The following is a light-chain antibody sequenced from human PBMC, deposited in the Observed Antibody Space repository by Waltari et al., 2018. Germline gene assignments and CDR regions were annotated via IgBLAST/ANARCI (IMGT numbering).Light chain of an antibody. CDR2: WAS. CDR3: QQYYSTPFT. Sequence: DIVMTQSPDSLAVSLGERATINCKSSQSVLYSSNNKNYLAWYQQKPGQPPKLLIYWASTRESGVPDRFSGSGSGTDFTLTISSLQAEDVAVYYCQQYYSTPFTFVPGTKVDIK. CDR1: QSVLYSSNNKNY. J-gene: IGKJ3*01. V-gene: IGKV4-1*01.